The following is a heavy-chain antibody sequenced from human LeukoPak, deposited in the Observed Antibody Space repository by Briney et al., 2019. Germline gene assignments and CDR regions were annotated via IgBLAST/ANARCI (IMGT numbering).Heavy chain of an antibody. CDR3: ARDPGSGCSGGSCYSRADYYYYYYMDV. Sequence: GGSLRLSCAASGFTFSSYAMHWVRQAPGKGLEWVAVISYDGSNKYYADSVKGRFTISRDNSKNTLYLQMNSLRAEDTAVYYCARDPGSGCSGGSCYSRADYYYYYYMDVWGKGTTVTVSS. CDR1: GFTFSSYA. D-gene: IGHD2-15*01. CDR2: ISYDGSNK. J-gene: IGHJ6*03. V-gene: IGHV3-30*04.